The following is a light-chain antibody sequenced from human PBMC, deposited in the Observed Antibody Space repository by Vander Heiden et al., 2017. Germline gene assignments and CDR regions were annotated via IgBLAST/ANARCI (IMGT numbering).Light chain of an antibody. Sequence: QSALTQPASVSGPPGQSITISCTGTSSGVGGYNYVSWYQQHPGKAPKLMIYEVSNRPSGVSNRFSGSKSGNTASLTISGLQAEDEADYYCSSYTSSSTLRVFGGGTKLTVL. V-gene: IGLV2-14*01. CDR3: SSYTSSSTLRV. CDR2: EVS. CDR1: SSGVGGYNY. J-gene: IGLJ2*01.